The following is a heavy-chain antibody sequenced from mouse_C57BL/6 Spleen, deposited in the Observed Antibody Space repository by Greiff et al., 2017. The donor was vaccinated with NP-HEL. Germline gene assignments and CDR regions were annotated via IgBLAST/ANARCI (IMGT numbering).Heavy chain of an antibody. CDR3: ARWAYYSNYGYAMDY. CDR2: ISYDGSN. V-gene: IGHV3-6*01. Sequence: EVQLVASGPGLVKPSQSLSLTCSVTGYSITSGYYWNWIRQFPGNKLEWMGYISYDGSNNYNPSLKNRISITRDTSKNQFFLKLNSVTTEDTATYYCARWAYYSNYGYAMDYWGQGTSVTVSS. J-gene: IGHJ4*01. CDR1: GYSITSGYY. D-gene: IGHD2-5*01.